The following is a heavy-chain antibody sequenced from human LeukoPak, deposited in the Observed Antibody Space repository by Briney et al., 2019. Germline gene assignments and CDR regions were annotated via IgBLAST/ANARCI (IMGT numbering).Heavy chain of an antibody. CDR2: ISASGHAT. J-gene: IGHJ4*02. CDR3: AKWPEGATPKFHH. CDR1: GFTFSSYA. V-gene: IGHV3-23*01. D-gene: IGHD1-26*01. Sequence: GGSLRLSCAGSGFTFSSYAMSWVRQAPGKGLEAPGKGLEWVSTISASGHATYYPDSVRGRFTISRDNSKSTLHLQMDSLRAEDSALYYCAKWPEGATPKFHHWGQGTLVTVSS.